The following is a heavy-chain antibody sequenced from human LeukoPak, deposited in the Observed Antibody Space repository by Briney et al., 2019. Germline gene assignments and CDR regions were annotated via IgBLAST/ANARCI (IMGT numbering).Heavy chain of an antibody. Sequence: GGSLRLSCAASGFKFGSFSMGWVRQAPGRGLEWLSYITSSSSATYYADSLMGRFTISRDNAKNSLYLQINSLRVDDTAVYYCARAIASYGDSAFWGQGTLVTVSS. J-gene: IGHJ4*02. D-gene: IGHD5-18*01. CDR2: ITSSSSAT. CDR3: ARAIASYGDSAF. CDR1: GFKFGSFS. V-gene: IGHV3-48*04.